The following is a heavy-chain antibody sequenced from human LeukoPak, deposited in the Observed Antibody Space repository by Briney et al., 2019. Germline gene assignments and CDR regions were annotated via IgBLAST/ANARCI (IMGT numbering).Heavy chain of an antibody. Sequence: ASVKVSCKASGYTFTSYDINWVRQATGQGLEWMGWMNPNSDNTGYAQKFQGRVTITRNTSITTAYMDLSSLRSEDTAVYYCARGVRATVPAAIRSKKPFTFDPWGQGTLVTVSS. CDR3: ARGVRATVPAAIRSKKPFTFDP. CDR2: MNPNSDNT. J-gene: IGHJ5*02. V-gene: IGHV1-8*03. CDR1: GYTFTSYD. D-gene: IGHD2-2*01.